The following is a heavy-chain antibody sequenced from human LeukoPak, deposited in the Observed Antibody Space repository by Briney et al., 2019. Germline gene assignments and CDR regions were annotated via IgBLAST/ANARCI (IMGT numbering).Heavy chain of an antibody. J-gene: IGHJ4*02. CDR1: AFTFSTSW. V-gene: IGHV3-74*01. Sequence: GGSLRLSCAASAFTFSTSWMHWVRQAPGKGLLWVSRINGDGSTTTYADSVKGRFTISRDNAKNTLYLEMNSLRAEDTAVYYCAKSSGGFDYWGQGTLVTVSS. D-gene: IGHD2-8*02. CDR2: INGDGSTT. CDR3: AKSSGGFDY.